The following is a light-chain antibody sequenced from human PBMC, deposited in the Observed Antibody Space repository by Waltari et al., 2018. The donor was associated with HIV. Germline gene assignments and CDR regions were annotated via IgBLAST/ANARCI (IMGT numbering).Light chain of an antibody. CDR2: KAS. J-gene: IGKJ2*01. CDR3: QQYHSYPYT. V-gene: IGKV1-5*03. Sequence: DIQMTQSPSTLSASVGDRVTITCRASQSISNWLACYQQKPGKAPKVLIYKASTLEFGAPSSFSGSGSGTEFTLTISSLHPDDFATYYCQQYHSYPYTFGQGTNLEIK. CDR1: QSISNW.